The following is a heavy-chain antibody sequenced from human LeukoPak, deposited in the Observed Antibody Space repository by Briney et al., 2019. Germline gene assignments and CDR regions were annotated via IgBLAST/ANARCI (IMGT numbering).Heavy chain of an antibody. J-gene: IGHJ4*02. CDR1: GFTFSSYA. CDR2: ISGSGGST. CDR3: AKDDDSSGYYTVSYFDY. D-gene: IGHD3-22*01. Sequence: GGSLRLSCAASGFTFSSYAMSWVRQAPGKGLEWVSAISGSGGSTYYADSVKGRFTISRDNSKNTLYLQMNGLRAEDTAVYYCAKDDDSSGYYTVSYFDYWGQGTLVTVSS. V-gene: IGHV3-23*01.